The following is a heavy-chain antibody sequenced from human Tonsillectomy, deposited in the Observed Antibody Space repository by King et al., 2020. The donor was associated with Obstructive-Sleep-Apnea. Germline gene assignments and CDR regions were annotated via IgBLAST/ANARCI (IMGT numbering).Heavy chain of an antibody. Sequence: VQLVESGGGLVQPGGSLRLSCAVSGFTFSSHAMDWVRQAPGKGLEWVSFITSTSDTRWYADSVRGRFTISRDNAKNSVSLQMDSLRAEDTAVYYCARGINWWFAYWGQGVLVTVSS. CDR2: ITSTSDTR. D-gene: IGHD2-8*02. CDR1: GFTFSSHA. V-gene: IGHV3-48*01. CDR3: ARGINWWFAY. J-gene: IGHJ4*02.